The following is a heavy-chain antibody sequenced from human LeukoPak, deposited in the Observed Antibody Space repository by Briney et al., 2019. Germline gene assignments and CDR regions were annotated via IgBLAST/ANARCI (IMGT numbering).Heavy chain of an antibody. CDR1: GYTFTSYD. Sequence: ASVKVSCKDSGYTFTSYDINWVRQATGQGLEWMGWMNPNSGNTGYAQKFQGRVTMTRNTSISTAYMELSSLRSEDTAVYYCARVTRVGYGDKGRWFDPWGQGTLVTVSS. D-gene: IGHD4-17*01. V-gene: IGHV1-8*01. J-gene: IGHJ5*02. CDR2: MNPNSGNT. CDR3: ARVTRVGYGDKGRWFDP.